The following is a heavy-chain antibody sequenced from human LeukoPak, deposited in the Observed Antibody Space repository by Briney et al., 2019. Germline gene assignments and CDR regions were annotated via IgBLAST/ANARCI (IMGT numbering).Heavy chain of an antibody. CDR3: ARRRTGYSRTWYVDY. V-gene: IGHV5-51*01. D-gene: IGHD6-13*01. CDR2: IYPGDSDT. Sequence: GESLQISCKGSGDSFTNYRIRWVRHMPGEGLEWMGIIYPGDSDTRYSPSFQGQGTISADKSIRTAYLQWSRLKASDTAMYYCARRRTGYSRTWYVDYWGEGTLVTVSS. J-gene: IGHJ4*02. CDR1: GDSFTNYR.